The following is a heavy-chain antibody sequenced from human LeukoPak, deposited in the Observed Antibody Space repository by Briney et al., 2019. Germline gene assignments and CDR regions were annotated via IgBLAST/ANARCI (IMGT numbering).Heavy chain of an antibody. D-gene: IGHD3-22*01. CDR2: ISGSGVST. V-gene: IGHV3-23*01. CDR1: AFTFSTYA. CDR3: ARDVTYYYDTSGDN. Sequence: GGSLRLSCAASAFTFSTYAMSWVRQAPGKGLEWVSVISGSGVSTYCADSVKGRFTISRDNSENTLYLQMNSLRVEDTAVYYCARDVTYYYDTSGDNWGQGTLVIVSS. J-gene: IGHJ4*02.